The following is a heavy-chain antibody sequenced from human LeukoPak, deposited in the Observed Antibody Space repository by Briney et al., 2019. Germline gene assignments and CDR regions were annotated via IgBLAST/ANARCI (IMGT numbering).Heavy chain of an antibody. CDR3: ARDNGYCSGGTCYYYYMDV. CDR2: IKQDGSEK. V-gene: IGHV3-7*01. CDR1: RFTFNIYW. J-gene: IGHJ6*03. Sequence: PGGSLRLSCAASRFTFNIYWMSWVRQAPGKGLEWVANIKQDGSEKYYVDSVKGRFTISRDKAKNSLYLQMNSLRAEDTGVYYCARDNGYCSGGTCYYYYMDVWGKGTTVTVSS. D-gene: IGHD2-15*01.